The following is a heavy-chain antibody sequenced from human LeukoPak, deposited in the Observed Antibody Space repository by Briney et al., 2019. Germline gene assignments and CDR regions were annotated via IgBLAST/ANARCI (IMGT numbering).Heavy chain of an antibody. CDR1: GFAFDDFG. D-gene: IGHD6-19*01. V-gene: IGHV3-9*01. J-gene: IGHJ5*02. Sequence: GGSLRLSCVASGFAFDDFGMHWVRRAPGKGLEWVSGIAGKTHNVDYADSVKGRFTISRDNAKKSLYLHMTRLTIEDTALYYCAKGALGVAGGVFDPWGQGTLVTVSA. CDR2: IAGKTHNV. CDR3: AKGALGVAGGVFDP.